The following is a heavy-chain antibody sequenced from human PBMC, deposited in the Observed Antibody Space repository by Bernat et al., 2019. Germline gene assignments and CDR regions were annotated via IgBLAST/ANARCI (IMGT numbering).Heavy chain of an antibody. J-gene: IGHJ4*02. CDR2: IKPDGTAK. V-gene: IGHV3-7*01. CDR3: AGGDMDAAVVGIDY. CDR1: GFIFSGYW. D-gene: IGHD5-18*01. Sequence: EVQLVESGGGLVQPGGSLRLSCAASGFIFSGYWMSWVRQAPGKGPEWVANIKPDGTAKYYMGSVKGRFTISRDNAENSLYLQMNSLRVDDTAVYYCAGGDMDAAVVGIDYWGQGTLVTVS.